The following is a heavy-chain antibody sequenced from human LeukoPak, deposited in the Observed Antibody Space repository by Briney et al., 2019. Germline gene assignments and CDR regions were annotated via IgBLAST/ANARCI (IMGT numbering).Heavy chain of an antibody. D-gene: IGHD3-22*01. V-gene: IGHV4-4*07. CDR2: IYTSGST. CDR3: ARGSYDSSGYYYVFDY. CDR1: GGSISSYY. J-gene: IGHJ4*02. Sequence: SETLSLTCTVSGGSISSYYWSWIRQPAGKGLEWIGRIYTSGSTNYNPSLKSRVTMSVDTSKNQFSLKLSSVTAADTAVYYCARGSYDSSGYYYVFDYWGQGTLVTVSS.